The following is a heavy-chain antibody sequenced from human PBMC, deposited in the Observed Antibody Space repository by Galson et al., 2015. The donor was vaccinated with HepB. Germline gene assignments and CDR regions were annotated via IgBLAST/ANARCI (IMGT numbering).Heavy chain of an antibody. Sequence: SETLSLTCAVYGGSFSGYYWSWIRQPPGKGLEWIGEINHSGSTNYNPSLKSRVTISVDTSKNQFSLKLSSVTAADTAVYYCARGPALGGFKYYYYYMDVWGKGTTVTVSS. CDR3: ARGPALGGFKYYYYYMDV. V-gene: IGHV4-34*01. D-gene: IGHD5-12*01. J-gene: IGHJ6*03. CDR2: INHSGST. CDR1: GGSFSGYY.